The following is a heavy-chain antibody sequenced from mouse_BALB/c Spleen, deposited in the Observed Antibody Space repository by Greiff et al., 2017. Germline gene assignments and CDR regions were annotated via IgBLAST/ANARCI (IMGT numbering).Heavy chain of an antibody. CDR1: GFTFSSYT. J-gene: IGHJ4*01. D-gene: IGHD2-14*01. V-gene: IGHV5-12-2*01. Sequence: EVKVVESGGGLVQPGGSLKLSCAASGFTFSSYTMSWVRQTPEKRLEWVAYISNGGGSTYYPDTVKGRFTISRDNAKNTLYLQMSSLKSEDTAMYYCASSRGYDYAMDYWGQGTSVTVSS. CDR3: ASSRGYDYAMDY. CDR2: ISNGGGST.